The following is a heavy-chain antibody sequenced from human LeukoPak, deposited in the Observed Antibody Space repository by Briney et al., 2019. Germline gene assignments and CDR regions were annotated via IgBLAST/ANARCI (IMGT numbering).Heavy chain of an antibody. CDR1: GGSISSGGYY. J-gene: IGHJ4*02. V-gene: IGHV4-30-2*01. CDR3: ARDLEGQYDSSGYFDY. D-gene: IGHD3-22*01. Sequence: SQTLSLTCTVSGGSISSGGYYWSWIRQPSGKGLEWIGYIYHSGSTYYNPSLKSRVTISVDRSKNQFSLKLSSVTAADTAVYYCARDLEGQYDSSGYFDYWGQGTLVTVSS. CDR2: IYHSGST.